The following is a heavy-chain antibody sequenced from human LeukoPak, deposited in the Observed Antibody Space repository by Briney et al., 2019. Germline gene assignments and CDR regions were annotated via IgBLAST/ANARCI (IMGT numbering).Heavy chain of an antibody. CDR2: INPNSGVT. D-gene: IGHD2-15*01. CDR3: ARGYCTGGRCYP. V-gene: IGHV1-2*02. Sequence: ASVKVSCKASGYNLIGYYLHWVRQAPGQGLEWMGWINPNSGVTNYAQKFQGRVTMTTDTSISTAYMELSGLRSDDTAVYYCARGYCTGGRCYPWGQGTLVTVSS. CDR1: GYNLIGYY. J-gene: IGHJ4*02.